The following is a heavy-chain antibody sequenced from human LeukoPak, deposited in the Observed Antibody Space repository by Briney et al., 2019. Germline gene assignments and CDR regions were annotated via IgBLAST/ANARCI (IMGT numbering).Heavy chain of an antibody. D-gene: IGHD1-26*01. CDR3: ARDPSGSYYSTFDY. CDR1: GFTFSSYE. CDR2: ISRSGSSI. Sequence: GGSLRLSCAASGFTFSSYEMNWVRQAPGKGLEWGSYISRSGSSIYYADSVRGRFTISRDNTKNSLYLQMNSLRAEDTAVYYCARDPSGSYYSTFDYWGQGTLVTVSS. V-gene: IGHV3-48*03. J-gene: IGHJ4*02.